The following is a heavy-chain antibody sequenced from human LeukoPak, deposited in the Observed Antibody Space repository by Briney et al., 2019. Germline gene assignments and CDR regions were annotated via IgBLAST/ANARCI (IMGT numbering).Heavy chain of an antibody. D-gene: IGHD2-21*02. CDR3: AREGSYCVGGDCYSFDF. V-gene: IGHV1-2*02. CDR1: GYRFISNY. Sequence: RASVKVSCKASGYRFISNYIQWVRQPPGLGPEWMGWMHPGNGNTRCAEKFQGRVTMTRDTSINTAYMDLNSLRSDDTAVYYCAREGSYCVGGDCYSFDFWGQGTLITVSS. CDR2: MHPGNGNT. J-gene: IGHJ4*02.